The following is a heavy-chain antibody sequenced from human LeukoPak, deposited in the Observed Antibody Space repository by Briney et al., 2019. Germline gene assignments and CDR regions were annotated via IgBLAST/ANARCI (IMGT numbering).Heavy chain of an antibody. CDR3: ALNIAVAGDDAFDI. J-gene: IGHJ3*02. V-gene: IGHV1-2*02. Sequence: GASVKVSCKASGYTFTGYYMHWVRQAPGQGLEWMGWINPNSGGTNYAQKFQGRVTMTRDASISTAYMELSRLRSDDTAVYYCALNIAVAGDDAFDIWGQGTMVTVSS. CDR1: GYTFTGYY. CDR2: INPNSGGT. D-gene: IGHD6-19*01.